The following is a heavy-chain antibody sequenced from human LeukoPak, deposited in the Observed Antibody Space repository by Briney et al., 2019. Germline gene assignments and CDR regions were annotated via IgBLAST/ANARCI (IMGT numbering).Heavy chain of an antibody. CDR1: GFTFSSYE. CDR2: ISSSGSTI. Sequence: GGPLRLSCAASGFTFSSYEMNWVRQAPGKGLEWVSYISSSGSTIYYADSVKGRLTISRDNAKNSLYLQMNSLRAEDTAVYYCATETGTTESFDYWGQGTLVTVSS. V-gene: IGHV3-48*03. CDR3: ATETGTTESFDY. D-gene: IGHD1-1*01. J-gene: IGHJ4*02.